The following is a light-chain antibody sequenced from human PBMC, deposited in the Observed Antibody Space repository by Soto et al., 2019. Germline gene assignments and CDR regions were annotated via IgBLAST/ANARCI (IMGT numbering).Light chain of an antibody. V-gene: IGKV3-20*01. CDR3: QQYGSSPGT. CDR2: GAS. CDR1: QSVSSTY. Sequence: EIVLTQSPGTLSLSPGERATLSSRASQSVSSTYVAWYQQKSGQAPRLLIYGASSRATGIPDRFSGSGSGTDFTLTVSRLEPEDFAVYYCQQYGSSPGTFGGGTKVDIK. J-gene: IGKJ4*01.